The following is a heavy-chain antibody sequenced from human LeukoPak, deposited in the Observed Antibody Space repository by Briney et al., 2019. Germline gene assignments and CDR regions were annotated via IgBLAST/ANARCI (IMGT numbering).Heavy chain of an antibody. D-gene: IGHD1-26*01. V-gene: IGHV3-33*01. CDR1: GFTFSSYG. CDR3: ARVIIVGATGI. J-gene: IGHJ3*02. Sequence: GGSLRLSCAASGFTFSSYGMHWVRQAPGQGLEWVAVIWNDGSNKYYVDSVKGRFTISRDNSKNTLYLQMNSLRTEDTAVYYCARVIIVGATGIWGQGTMVTVSS. CDR2: IWNDGSNK.